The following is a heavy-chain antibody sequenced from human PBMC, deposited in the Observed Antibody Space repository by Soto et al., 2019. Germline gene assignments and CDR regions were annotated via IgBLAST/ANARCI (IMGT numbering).Heavy chain of an antibody. D-gene: IGHD1-26*01. V-gene: IGHV1-3*01. CDR2: INAGNGNT. J-gene: IGHJ5*02. Sequence: ASVKVSCKASGYTFTSYAMHWVRQAPGQRLEWMGWINAGNGNTKYSQKFQGRVTITRDTSASTAYMELSSLRSEDTAVYYCATVVGGSYPDNSWFDPWGQGTLLTVSS. CDR1: GYTFTSYA. CDR3: ATVVGGSYPDNSWFDP.